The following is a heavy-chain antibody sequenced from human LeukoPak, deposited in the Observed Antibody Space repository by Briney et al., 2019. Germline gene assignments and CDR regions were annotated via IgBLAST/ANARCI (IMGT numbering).Heavy chain of an antibody. D-gene: IGHD2-8*01. CDR2: ISGSGGST. CDR3: ATDPASYCTSSTCDFDY. V-gene: IGHV3-23*01. J-gene: IGHJ4*02. CDR1: GFTFSSYA. Sequence: PGGSLRLSCAASGFTFSSYAMSWVRQAPGKGLEWVSAISGSGGSTYYADSVKGRFTISRDNSKNTLYLQMNSLRAEDTAVYYCATDPASYCTSSTCDFDYWGQGTLVTVSS.